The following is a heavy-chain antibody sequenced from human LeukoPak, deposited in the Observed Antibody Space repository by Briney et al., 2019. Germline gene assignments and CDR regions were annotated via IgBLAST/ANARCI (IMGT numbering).Heavy chain of an antibody. D-gene: IGHD6-13*01. CDR2: VYHSGST. CDR1: GGSIRSYY. Sequence: PSETLSLTCSVSGGSIRSYYWGWIRQPPGKGLEWTGHVYHSGSTNSNPSLKSRVTISIDTSKNQFSLRLSSVTAADTAVYFCARDYSTSFLYFDLWGRGTLVTVSS. J-gene: IGHJ2*01. V-gene: IGHV4-59*01. CDR3: ARDYSTSFLYFDL.